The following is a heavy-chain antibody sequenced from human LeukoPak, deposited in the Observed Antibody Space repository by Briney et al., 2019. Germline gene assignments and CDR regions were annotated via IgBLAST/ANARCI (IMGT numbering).Heavy chain of an antibody. CDR1: GYPFTTYE. D-gene: IGHD1-14*01. CDR3: ARGPRNDP. CDR2: VHPNSGNT. Sequence: ASVKVSCKTSGYPFTTYEINWVRQAAGQGLEWMGWVHPNSGNTAYAQKFQGRVTKTRDPSISTAYVELSGLRSDDTAVYFCARGPRNDPWGQGTLVTVSS. V-gene: IGHV1-8*01. J-gene: IGHJ5*02.